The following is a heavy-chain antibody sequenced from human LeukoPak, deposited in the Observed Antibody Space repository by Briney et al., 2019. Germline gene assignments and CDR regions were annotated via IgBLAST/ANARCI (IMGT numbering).Heavy chain of an antibody. CDR3: ASSLIDYGGNSVGAFDI. CDR2: ISSSSSYI. D-gene: IGHD4-23*01. J-gene: IGHJ3*02. Sequence: PGGSLRLSCAASGFTFSSYSMNWVRQAPGKGLEWVSSISSSSSYIYYADSVKGRFTISRDNAKNSLYLQMNSLRAEDTAVYYCASSLIDYGGNSVGAFDIWGQGTMVTVSS. V-gene: IGHV3-21*01. CDR1: GFTFSSYS.